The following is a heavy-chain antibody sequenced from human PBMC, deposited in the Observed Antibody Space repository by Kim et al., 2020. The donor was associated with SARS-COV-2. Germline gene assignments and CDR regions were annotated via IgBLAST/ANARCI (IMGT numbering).Heavy chain of an antibody. D-gene: IGHD6-13*01. CDR1: GFTFSSYG. CDR3: ARDHFHQYSSSWYSPGY. J-gene: IGHJ4*02. V-gene: IGHV3-33*05. CDR2: ISYDGSNK. Sequence: GGSLRLSCAASGFTFSSYGMHWVRQAPGKGLEWVAVISYDGSNKYYADSVKGRFTISRDNSKNTLYLQMNSLRAEDTAVYYCARDHFHQYSSSWYSPGYWGQGTLVTVSS.